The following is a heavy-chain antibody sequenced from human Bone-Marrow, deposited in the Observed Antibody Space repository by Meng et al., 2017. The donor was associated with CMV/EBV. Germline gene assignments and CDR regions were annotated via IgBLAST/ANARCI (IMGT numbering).Heavy chain of an antibody. CDR2: ISWNSGSI. CDR3: AKDMGYSSSSGGFDY. Sequence: GRSLRLSCAASGFTFSSYWMHWVRQAPGKGLEWVSGISWNSGSIGYADSVKGRFTIPRDNAKNSLYLQMNSLRAEDTALYYCAKDMGYSSSSGGFDYWGQGTLVTVSS. J-gene: IGHJ4*02. V-gene: IGHV3-9*01. D-gene: IGHD6-6*01. CDR1: GFTFSSYW.